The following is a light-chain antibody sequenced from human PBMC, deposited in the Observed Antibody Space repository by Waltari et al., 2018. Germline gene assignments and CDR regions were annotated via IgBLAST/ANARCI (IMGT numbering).Light chain of an antibody. CDR3: QQYDSYPWT. V-gene: IGKV1-5*03. CDR1: QSISGW. Sequence: DIQMPQSPSTLSSSVGDRVTVTCRASQSISGWLAWYQQKPGKAPKLLIYKASSLESGVPSRFSGSGSGTDFTLAISSLQPDDFATYYCQQYDSYPWTFGQGTKVEIK. CDR2: KAS. J-gene: IGKJ1*01.